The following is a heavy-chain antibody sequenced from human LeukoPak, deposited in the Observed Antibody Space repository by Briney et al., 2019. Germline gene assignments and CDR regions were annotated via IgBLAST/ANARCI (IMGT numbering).Heavy chain of an antibody. D-gene: IGHD3-22*01. CDR3: ARALGYYDSSGYWASDAFDI. Sequence: PGGSLRLSCTGSGFTFGDFAVSWFRQAPGKGLEWVSYISSSSSTIYYADSVKGRFTISRDNAKNSLYLQMDSLRAEDTAVYYCARALGYYDSSGYWASDAFDIWGQGTMVTVSS. CDR2: ISSSSSTI. J-gene: IGHJ3*02. V-gene: IGHV3-48*01. CDR1: GFTFGDFA.